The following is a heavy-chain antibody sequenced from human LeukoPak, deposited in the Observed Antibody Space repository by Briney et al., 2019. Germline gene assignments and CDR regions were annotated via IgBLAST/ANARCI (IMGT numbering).Heavy chain of an antibody. J-gene: IGHJ4*02. CDR1: GYTFTGYY. V-gene: IGHV1-2*02. CDR2: INPNSCAT. D-gene: IGHD3-22*01. CDR3: ARDGAGGDYESSDYYAYYFDY. Sequence: ASVKVSCKASGYTFTGYYMHWVRQAPGQGLEWMGWINPNSCATTSAQKFQGRVTMTRDTSISTAYMELSRLRSDDTAVYYCARDGAGGDYESSDYYAYYFDYWGQGTLVTVSS.